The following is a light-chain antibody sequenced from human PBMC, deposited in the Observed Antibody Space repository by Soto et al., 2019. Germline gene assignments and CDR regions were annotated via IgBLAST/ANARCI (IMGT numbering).Light chain of an antibody. CDR1: SSDVGGYNY. V-gene: IGLV2-8*01. CDR2: EVS. CDR3: SSYAVTNIFV. Sequence: QSVLAQPPSASGTPGQSVTISCTGSSSDVGGYNYVSWYQQHPGTAPKVIIYEVSKRPSGVPDRFSGSRSGSTASLAVSGLEAEDEADYYCSSYAVTNIFVFGSGTKVTVL. J-gene: IGLJ1*01.